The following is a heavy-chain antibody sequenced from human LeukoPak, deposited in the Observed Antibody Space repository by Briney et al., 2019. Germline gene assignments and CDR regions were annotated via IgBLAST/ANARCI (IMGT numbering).Heavy chain of an antibody. Sequence: GGSLRLSCAASGFTFSSYAMNWVRQAPGKGLEWVSGISGSGAGTEYADSVKGRFTISRDNSKNTLYLQMNSLRAEDTAVYYCAKIYDILTGYWLWGQGTLVTVSS. CDR1: GFTFSSYA. D-gene: IGHD3-9*01. J-gene: IGHJ4*02. CDR3: AKIYDILTGYWL. CDR2: ISGSGAGT. V-gene: IGHV3-23*01.